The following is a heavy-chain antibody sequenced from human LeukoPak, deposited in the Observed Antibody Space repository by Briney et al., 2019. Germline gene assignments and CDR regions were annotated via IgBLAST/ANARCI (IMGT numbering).Heavy chain of an antibody. V-gene: IGHV4-59*08. CDR1: GGSISSYY. D-gene: IGHD1-26*01. J-gene: IGHJ4*02. CDR3: ARYSGSYSGFDY. Sequence: SETLSLTCTVPGGSISSYYWSWIRQPPGKGLEWIGYIYYSGSINYNPSLKSRVTISVDTSKNQFSLKLRSVTAADTAVYYCARYSGSYSGFDYWGQGTLVTVSS. CDR2: IYYSGSI.